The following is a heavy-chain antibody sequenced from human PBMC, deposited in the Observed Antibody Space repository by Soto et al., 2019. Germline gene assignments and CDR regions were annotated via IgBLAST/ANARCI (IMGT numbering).Heavy chain of an antibody. D-gene: IGHD5-18*01. CDR2: MYHSGST. V-gene: IGHV4-30-2*05. J-gene: IGHJ4*02. CDR3: ASDSYGSLGLDY. Sequence: NPSETLSLTCAVSGGSISSGGYSWSWIRQPPGKGLEWIGYMYHSGSTYYNPSLKSRVTISVDTSKNQFSLKLSSVTAADTAVYYCASDSYGSLGLDYWGQGTLVTVSS. CDR1: GGSISSGGYS.